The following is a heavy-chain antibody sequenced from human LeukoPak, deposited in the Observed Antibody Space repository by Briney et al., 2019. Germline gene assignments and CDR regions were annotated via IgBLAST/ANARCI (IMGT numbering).Heavy chain of an antibody. J-gene: IGHJ6*03. CDR2: IKQDGSEK. CDR1: GFTFSSYW. D-gene: IGHD1-7*01. CDR3: ARGHPNWNYGNYYYYYMDV. Sequence: PGGSLRLSCAASGFTFSSYWMSWVRQAPGKGLEWVANIKQDGSEKYYVDSVKGRFTISRDNAKNSLYLQMNSLRAEDTAVYYCARGHPNWNYGNYYYYYMDVWGKGTTVTVSS. V-gene: IGHV3-7*01.